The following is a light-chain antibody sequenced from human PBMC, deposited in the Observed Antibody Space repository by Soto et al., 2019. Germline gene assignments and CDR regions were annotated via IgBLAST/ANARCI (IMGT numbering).Light chain of an antibody. J-gene: IGLJ1*01. CDR1: STDVGGYNY. CDR2: DDS. CDR3: NSYSSSTTLYL. V-gene: IGLV2-14*01. Sequence: QSVLTQPAAVSGSPGQSITISCTGTSTDVGGYNYVSWYQQHPGKAPKLMISDDSNRPSGVSIRFSGSKSGNTASLTISGLQAEDEADYYCNSYSSSTTLYLFGTGTKVTVL.